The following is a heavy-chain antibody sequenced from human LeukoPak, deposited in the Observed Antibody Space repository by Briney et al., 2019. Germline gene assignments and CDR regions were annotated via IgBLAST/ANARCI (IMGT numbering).Heavy chain of an antibody. J-gene: IGHJ3*02. Sequence: SETLSLTCTVSGGSISSSSYYWGWIRQPPGKGLEWIGSIYYSGSTYYNPSLKSRATISVDTSKNQFSLKLSSVTAADTAVYYCARHHWQQLVDDAFDIWGQGTMVTVSS. D-gene: IGHD6-13*01. CDR2: IYYSGST. V-gene: IGHV4-39*01. CDR3: ARHHWQQLVDDAFDI. CDR1: GGSISSSSYY.